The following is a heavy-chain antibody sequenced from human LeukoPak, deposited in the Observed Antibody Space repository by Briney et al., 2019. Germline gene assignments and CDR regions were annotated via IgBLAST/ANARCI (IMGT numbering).Heavy chain of an antibody. CDR2: IKQDGSEK. Sequence: GGSLRLSCAASGFTFSSYWMSWVRQAPGKGLEWVANIKQDGSEKYYVDSVKGRFTISRDNAKNSLYLQMNSLRAEDTAVYYCARGYYYDSSGYYQGYFDYWGQGTLVTVSS. V-gene: IGHV3-7*01. J-gene: IGHJ4*02. D-gene: IGHD3-22*01. CDR3: ARGYYYDSSGYYQGYFDY. CDR1: GFTFSSYW.